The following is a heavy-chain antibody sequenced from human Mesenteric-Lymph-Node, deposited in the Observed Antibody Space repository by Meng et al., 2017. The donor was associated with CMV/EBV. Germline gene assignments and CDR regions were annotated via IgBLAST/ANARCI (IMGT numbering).Heavy chain of an antibody. CDR1: GYTFTDYL. CDR3: ARDANWGAFDY. Sequence: SCKASGYTFTDYLMHWVRQAPGQGLEWMGRINPNSGGTNYAQKFQGRVTMTRDTSINTAYMELSRLRSDDTAVYYCARDANWGAFDYWGQGTLVTVSS. D-gene: IGHD7-27*01. V-gene: IGHV1-2*06. CDR2: INPNSGGT. J-gene: IGHJ4*02.